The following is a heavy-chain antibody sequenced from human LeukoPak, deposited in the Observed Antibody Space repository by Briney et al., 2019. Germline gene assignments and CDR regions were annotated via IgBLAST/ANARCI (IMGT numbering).Heavy chain of an antibody. V-gene: IGHV3-48*02. CDR2: INSGSSTI. J-gene: IGHJ3*02. CDR3: ARVLLERPGIDSFDM. Sequence: GGSLRLSCGASGFRLGSYSMDWVRQAAGKGLEWVSHINSGSSTIYYADSVKGRFTISRDNAGNSLYLQMNSLRDEDTAVYYCARVLLERPGIDSFDMWGQGTMVTVSS. D-gene: IGHD1-1*01. CDR1: GFRLGSYS.